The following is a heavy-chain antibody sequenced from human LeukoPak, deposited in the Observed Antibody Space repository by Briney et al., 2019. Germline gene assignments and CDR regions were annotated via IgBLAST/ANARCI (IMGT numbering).Heavy chain of an antibody. J-gene: IGHJ6*02. CDR2: INPSGGST. CDR3: ARDPGYCSGGSCPRYYYYYYGMDV. D-gene: IGHD2-15*01. V-gene: IGHV1-46*01. Sequence: GASVKVSCKASGGTFSSYAISWVRQAPGQGLEWMGIINPSGGSTSYAQKFQGRVTMTRDTSTSTVYMELSSLRSEDTAVYYCARDPGYCSGGSCPRYYYYYYGMDVWGQGTTVTVSS. CDR1: GGTFSSYA.